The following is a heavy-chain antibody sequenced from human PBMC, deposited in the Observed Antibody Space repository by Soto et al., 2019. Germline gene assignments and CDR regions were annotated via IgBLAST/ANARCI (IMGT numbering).Heavy chain of an antibody. CDR1: GFTFTSSA. J-gene: IGHJ4*02. CDR3: AAVVGYSSFEFDY. V-gene: IGHV1-58*01. D-gene: IGHD6-13*01. CDR2: IVVGSGNT. Sequence: QMQLVQSGPEVKKPGTSVKVSCKASGFTFTSSAVQWVRQARGQRLEWIGWIVVGSGNTNYAQKFQERVTITRDMSTSTAYMELSSLRSEDTAVYYCAAVVGYSSFEFDYWGQGTLVTVSS.